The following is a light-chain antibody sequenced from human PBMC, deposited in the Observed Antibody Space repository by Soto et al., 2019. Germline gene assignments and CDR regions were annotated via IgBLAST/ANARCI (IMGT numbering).Light chain of an antibody. CDR1: QSVSSSY. J-gene: IGKJ3*01. CDR3: QQFSSSPLFT. CDR2: GAS. V-gene: IGKV3-20*01. Sequence: EIVVTQAPGTLSLSPGERATLSCRASQSVSSSYLAWYQQKPGQAPRLRIYGASSRATGIPDRFSGSGSGTDFTLTISRLEPEDFAVYFFQQFSSSPLFTFGPGTKVDV.